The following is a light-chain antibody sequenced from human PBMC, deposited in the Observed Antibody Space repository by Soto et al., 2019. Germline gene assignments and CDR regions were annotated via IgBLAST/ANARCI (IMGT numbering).Light chain of an antibody. Sequence: QSALAQPPSVSGAPGQRVTISCTGSSSNIGAGYDVHWYQQLPGTAPKLLIYGNSNRPSGVPDRFSGSKSGTSASLAITGLQAEDEADYYCQSYDSSLSVEVFGTGTKVTVL. J-gene: IGLJ1*01. CDR3: QSYDSSLSVEV. CDR2: GNS. CDR1: SSNIGAGYD. V-gene: IGLV1-40*01.